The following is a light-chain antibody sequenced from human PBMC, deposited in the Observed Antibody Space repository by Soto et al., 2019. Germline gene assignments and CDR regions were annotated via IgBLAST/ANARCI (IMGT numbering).Light chain of an antibody. V-gene: IGLV1-47*01. CDR1: SSNIGSNY. Sequence: QSVLTQPPSASGTPGQRVTISCSGSSSNIGSNYVYWYQQPPGTAPKLLIYRNNQRPSGVPDRFSGSKSGTSASLAIRGLRSEDEADYYCAAWDDSLSGPVFGGGTKLTVL. CDR2: RNN. J-gene: IGLJ2*01. CDR3: AAWDDSLSGPV.